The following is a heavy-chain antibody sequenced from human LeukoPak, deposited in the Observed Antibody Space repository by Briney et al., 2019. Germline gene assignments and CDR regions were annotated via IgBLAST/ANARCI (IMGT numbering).Heavy chain of an antibody. Sequence: PGRSLRLSCAASGFTFSDYYMSWIRQAPGKGLEWVSYISSSGSTIYYADSVKGRFTISRDNAKNSLYLQMNSLRAEDTAVYYCARGTTVVTPGYFQHWGQGTLVTVSS. CDR3: ARGTTVVTPGYFQH. CDR2: ISSSGSTI. J-gene: IGHJ1*01. CDR1: GFTFSDYY. V-gene: IGHV3-11*01. D-gene: IGHD4-23*01.